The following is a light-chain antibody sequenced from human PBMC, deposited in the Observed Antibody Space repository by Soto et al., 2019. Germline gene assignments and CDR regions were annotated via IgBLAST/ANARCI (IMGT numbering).Light chain of an antibody. V-gene: IGLV2-14*01. J-gene: IGLJ3*02. CDR2: EVR. CDR1: SSDVGGHNY. Sequence: QSVLTQPASVSGSPGQSITISCTGTSSDVGGHNYVSWYQQHPGKAPKLLIYEVRVRPSGVSIRFSGSKSANTASLTISGLQAEDEADYDCSSYTTTSTLRLFGGGTKLTVL. CDR3: SSYTTTSTLRL.